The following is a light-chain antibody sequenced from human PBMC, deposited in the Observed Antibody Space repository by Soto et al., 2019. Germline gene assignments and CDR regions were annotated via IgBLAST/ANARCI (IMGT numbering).Light chain of an antibody. CDR2: GAS. Sequence: EVVMRQSPTILCVSPGERATLSFRVSQSVSSNLAWYQQKPGQAPRLLIYGASTRATGIPARFSGSGSGTDFTLTISRLEPEDFAVYYCQQYGRSQTFGQGTKVDIK. V-gene: IGKV3-15*01. J-gene: IGKJ1*01. CDR3: QQYGRSQT. CDR1: QSVSSN.